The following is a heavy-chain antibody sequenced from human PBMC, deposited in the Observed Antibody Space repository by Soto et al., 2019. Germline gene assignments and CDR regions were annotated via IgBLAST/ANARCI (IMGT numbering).Heavy chain of an antibody. J-gene: IGHJ2*01. V-gene: IGHV1-69*13. D-gene: IGHD6-13*01. CDR1: GGTFSSYA. Sequence: GASVKVSCKASGGTFSSYAISWVRQAPGQGLEWMGGIIPISGTANYAQKFQGRVTITADESTSTAYMELSSLRSEDTAVYYCARSLQLVGDDWYFDLWGRGTLVTVS. CDR2: IIPISGTA. CDR3: ARSLQLVGDDWYFDL.